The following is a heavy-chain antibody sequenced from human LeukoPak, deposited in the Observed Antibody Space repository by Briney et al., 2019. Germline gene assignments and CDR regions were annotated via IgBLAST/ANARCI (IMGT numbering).Heavy chain of an antibody. CDR3: AKVPKYYDSSGYFNY. CDR2: ISGSGGST. J-gene: IGHJ4*02. D-gene: IGHD3-22*01. Sequence: GGSLRLSCAASGFTFSTYAMSWVRQAPGKGLEWVSAISGSGGSTYYADSVKGRFTISRDNSKNTLYLQMNSLRAEDTAVYYCAKVPKYYDSSGYFNYWGQGTLVTVSS. V-gene: IGHV3-23*01. CDR1: GFTFSTYA.